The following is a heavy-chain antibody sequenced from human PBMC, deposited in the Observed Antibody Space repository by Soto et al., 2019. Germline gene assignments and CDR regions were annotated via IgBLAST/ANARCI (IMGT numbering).Heavy chain of an antibody. CDR2: IYDSGST. CDR1: GGSISGGVGGLYY. V-gene: IGHV4-30-4*01. Sequence: QLQLRESGPGLVKPSETLSLTCTVSGGSISGGVGGLYYWSWIRQPPGKGLEWIGYIYDSGSTYYNPSLKSRVTRSVDTSQNQFSLRLSSVTAADTAVYYCASEVIPLTTDWYFDLWGRGTLVTVSS. J-gene: IGHJ2*01. D-gene: IGHD4-17*01. CDR3: ASEVIPLTTDWYFDL.